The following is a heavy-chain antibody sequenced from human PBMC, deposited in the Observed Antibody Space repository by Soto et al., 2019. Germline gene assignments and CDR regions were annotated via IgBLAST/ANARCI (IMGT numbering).Heavy chain of an antibody. Sequence: EVQLLESGGGLVQPGGSLRLSCAASGFTFRSYAMSWVRQAPGKGLEWVSAISGSGGSTYYADSVTGRFTISRDNSKNTLYLQMNSLRAEDTAVYYCAKDREEGSMATIYWYFALWGRGTLVTVSS. D-gene: IGHD5-12*01. J-gene: IGHJ2*01. CDR2: ISGSGGST. CDR1: GFTFRSYA. V-gene: IGHV3-23*01. CDR3: AKDREEGSMATIYWYFAL.